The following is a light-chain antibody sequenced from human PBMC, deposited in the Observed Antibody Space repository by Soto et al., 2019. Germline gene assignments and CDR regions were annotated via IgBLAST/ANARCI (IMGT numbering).Light chain of an antibody. CDR2: GAS. J-gene: IGKJ2*01. Sequence: EIVMTQSPATLSASPGERATLSCRASQSVGRSVAWYQQKPGQAPRLLISGASSRATGIPARFSASGSGTEFTLTINSLQSEDFAVYYCQQYIDWPPRYTFGQGTKLEIK. CDR1: QSVGRS. V-gene: IGKV3D-15*01. CDR3: QQYIDWPPRYT.